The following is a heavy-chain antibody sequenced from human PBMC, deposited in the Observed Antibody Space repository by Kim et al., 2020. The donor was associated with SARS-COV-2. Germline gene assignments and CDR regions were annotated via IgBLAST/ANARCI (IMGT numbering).Heavy chain of an antibody. CDR3: ASSVLLWFGELTGGLFDY. CDR1: GGSISSSSYY. D-gene: IGHD3-10*01. V-gene: IGHV4-39*01. Sequence: SETLSLTCTVSGGSISSSSYYWGWIRQPPGKGLEWIGSIYYSGSTYYNPSLKSRVTISVDTSKNQFSLKLSSVTAADTAVYYCASSVLLWFGELTGGLFDYWGQGTLVTVSS. CDR2: IYYSGST. J-gene: IGHJ4*02.